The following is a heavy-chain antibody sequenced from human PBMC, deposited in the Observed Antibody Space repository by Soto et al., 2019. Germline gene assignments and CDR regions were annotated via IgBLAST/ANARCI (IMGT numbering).Heavy chain of an antibody. CDR3: ARSRSYGSNWFDP. CDR2: ISYDGSNK. J-gene: IGHJ5*02. CDR1: GFTFSSYA. Sequence: GGSLRLSCAASGFTFSSYAMHWVRQAPGKGLEWVAVISYDGSNKYYADSVKGRFTISRDNSKNTLYLQMNSLRAEDTAVYYCARSRSYGSNWFDPWGQGTLVTVSS. D-gene: IGHD1-26*01. V-gene: IGHV3-30-3*01.